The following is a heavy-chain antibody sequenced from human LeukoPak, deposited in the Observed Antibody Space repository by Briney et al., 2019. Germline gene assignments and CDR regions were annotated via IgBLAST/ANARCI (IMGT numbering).Heavy chain of an antibody. CDR3: ASVAVAGRAWRDY. V-gene: IGHV1-18*04. CDR2: ISAYNGNT. D-gene: IGHD6-19*01. CDR1: GYTFTNYG. Sequence: ASVKVSCKASGYTFTNYGISWVRQAPGQGLEWMGWISAYNGNTKSAQNLQGRVTMTTDTSTSTAYMELRSLRSDDTAVYYCASVAVAGRAWRDYWGQGILVTVSS. J-gene: IGHJ4*02.